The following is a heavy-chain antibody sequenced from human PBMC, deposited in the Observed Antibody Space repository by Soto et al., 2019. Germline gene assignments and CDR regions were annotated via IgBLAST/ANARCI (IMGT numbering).Heavy chain of an antibody. CDR2: IHVGGIT. CDR3: GRINGGSPDF. J-gene: IGHJ4*02. V-gene: IGHV4-4*07. Sequence: WETLSLTCTVAGGSMNAHLSSWIRQASGKGLNCIGHIHVGGITTYNPSIKSRVTMSLDPPNNQLSLKLTSMTAADTAGCYCGRINGGSPDFWGQGSLVTVSA. D-gene: IGHD2-15*01. CDR1: GGSMNAHL.